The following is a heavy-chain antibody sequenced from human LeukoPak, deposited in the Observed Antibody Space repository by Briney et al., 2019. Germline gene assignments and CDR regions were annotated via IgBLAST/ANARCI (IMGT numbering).Heavy chain of an antibody. CDR3: ASAAAVAGTVVDY. D-gene: IGHD6-19*01. Sequence: ASVKVSCKASGYTFPNYGISWVRQAPGQGLEWMRWISTYNGDTNYAQKLQGRVTMTTDTSTNTAYMELRSLRSDDTAVYYCASAAAVAGTVVDYWGQGTLVTVSS. V-gene: IGHV1-18*01. CDR1: GYTFPNYG. CDR2: ISTYNGDT. J-gene: IGHJ4*02.